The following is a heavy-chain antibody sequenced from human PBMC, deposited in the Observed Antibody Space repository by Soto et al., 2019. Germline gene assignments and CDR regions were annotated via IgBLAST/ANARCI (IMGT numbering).Heavy chain of an antibody. CDR1: GFTFRSYS. Sequence: EVQLVESGGGLVQPGGSLRLSCAASGFTFRSYSMNWVRQATGKGLEWVSYISGSSSSKYYADSVKGRFTISRDNAKNSLYLQMNSLRDEDTAVYYCARDENYYDSSGCGYWGQGTQVTVSS. CDR3: ARDENYYDSSGCGY. CDR2: ISGSSSSK. J-gene: IGHJ4*02. V-gene: IGHV3-48*02. D-gene: IGHD3-22*01.